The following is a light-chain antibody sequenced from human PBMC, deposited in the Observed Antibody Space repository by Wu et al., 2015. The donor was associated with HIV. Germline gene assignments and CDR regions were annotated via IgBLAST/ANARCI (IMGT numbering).Light chain of an antibody. CDR1: RNINTW. CDR3: QQYNFYSRT. Sequence: ASVGDTSHHSRCRASRNINTWLAWYQXKPGTAPKLLIYRASALENGVPSRFSGGGSGTEFTLTISSLQPDDFATYYCQQYNFYSRTFGQGTKVEVK. J-gene: IGKJ1*01. CDR2: RAS. V-gene: IGKV1-5*03.